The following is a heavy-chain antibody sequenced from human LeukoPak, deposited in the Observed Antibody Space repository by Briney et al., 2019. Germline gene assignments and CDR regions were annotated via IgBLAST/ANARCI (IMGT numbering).Heavy chain of an antibody. CDR1: GFTFSDYY. Sequence: GGSLRLSCAASGFTFSDYYMSWTRQAPGKGLEWVSYISSSGSTIYYADSVKGRFTISRDNAKNSLYLQMNNLRSEDTAVYFCMRDYYGSGTYQGNYYYGMDVWGHGTTVTVSS. CDR3: MRDYYGSGTYQGNYYYGMDV. J-gene: IGHJ6*02. D-gene: IGHD3-10*01. V-gene: IGHV3-11*01. CDR2: ISSSGSTI.